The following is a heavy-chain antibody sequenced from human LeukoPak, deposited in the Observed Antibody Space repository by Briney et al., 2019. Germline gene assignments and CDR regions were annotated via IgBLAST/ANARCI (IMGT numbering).Heavy chain of an antibody. CDR1: GGSFTTHY. Sequence: SETLSLTCTVSGGSFTTHYWNWFRQPAGKGLEWIGRIYSGGSTNYKSSLRSRVIMSIDTSKRQLSLKLSSVTAADTAIYYCARDIGLDYSSSSFASDIWGPGTLVIVSS. D-gene: IGHD6-6*01. CDR2: IYSGGST. CDR3: ARDIGLDYSSSSFASDI. J-gene: IGHJ3*02. V-gene: IGHV4-4*07.